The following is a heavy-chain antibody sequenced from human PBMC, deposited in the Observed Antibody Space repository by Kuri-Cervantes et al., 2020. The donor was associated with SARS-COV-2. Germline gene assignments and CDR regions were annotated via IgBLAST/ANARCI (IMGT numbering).Heavy chain of an antibody. Sequence: ASVKVSCKASGGTFSSYAISWARQAPGQGLEWMGWINPNSGGTNYAQKFQGRVTMTRDTSISTAYMELSRLRSDDTAVYYCASGRIIAARSDLDYWGQGTLVTVSS. J-gene: IGHJ4*02. CDR1: GGTFSSYA. CDR3: ASGRIIAARSDLDY. D-gene: IGHD6-6*01. CDR2: INPNSGGT. V-gene: IGHV1-2*02.